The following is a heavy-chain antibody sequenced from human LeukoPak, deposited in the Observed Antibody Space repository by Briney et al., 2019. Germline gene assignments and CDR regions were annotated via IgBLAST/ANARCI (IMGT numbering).Heavy chain of an antibody. Sequence: GSLRLSCAASGFTFSSFWMHWVRQAPGKVLVWVSRINSVGSSTSYADSVKGRFTISRDNAKNTLYLQMNSLRAEDTAVYYCARERTSGWNAFDFWGQGTLVTVSS. CDR3: ARERTSGWNAFDF. V-gene: IGHV3-74*01. CDR1: GFTFSSFW. CDR2: INSVGSST. J-gene: IGHJ4*02. D-gene: IGHD6-19*01.